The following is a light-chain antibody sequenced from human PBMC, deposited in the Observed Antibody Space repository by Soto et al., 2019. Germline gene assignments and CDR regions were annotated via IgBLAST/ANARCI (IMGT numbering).Light chain of an antibody. CDR2: EVT. V-gene: IGLV2-8*01. Sequence: QSVLTQPPSPSGSRGQSVTISCTGTSVDINYVSWFQQHPGKAPKLIICEVTKRPSGVPDRFSGSKSGNTASLTVSGLQDDDEADYYCSSYAGRDIWVFGGGTKLTVL. CDR3: SSYAGRDIWV. CDR1: SVDINY. J-gene: IGLJ3*02.